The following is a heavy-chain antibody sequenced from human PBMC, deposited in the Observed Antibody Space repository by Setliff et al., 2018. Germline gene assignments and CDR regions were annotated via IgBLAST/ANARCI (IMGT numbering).Heavy chain of an antibody. J-gene: IGHJ3*02. V-gene: IGHV4-34*01. CDR3: ARRWNFGPYGSGIHDGFDM. D-gene: IGHD3-10*01. Sequence: PSETLSLTCAVYDGSFSDYYWSWIRQPPGKGLEWIGEINHYGSTKYKSSLRGRVTISLDTAENQFSLKLTSVTAADTAVYYCARRWNFGPYGSGIHDGFDMWGQGTMVTVSS. CDR1: DGSFSDYY. CDR2: INHYGST.